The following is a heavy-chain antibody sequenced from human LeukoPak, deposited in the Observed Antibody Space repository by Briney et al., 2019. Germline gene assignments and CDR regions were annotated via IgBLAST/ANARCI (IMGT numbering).Heavy chain of an antibody. D-gene: IGHD1-1*01. J-gene: IGHJ6*02. CDR3: AREVGIRDYYYGMDV. CDR2: IYYSGST. Sequence: PSETLSLTCTVSGGSISSSSYYWGWIRQPPGKGLKWIGSIYYSGSTYYNPSLKSRVTISVDTSKTQFSLKLSSVTAAETAVYCCAREVGIRDYYYGMDVWGQGTTVTVSS. V-gene: IGHV4-39*07. CDR1: GGSISSSSYY.